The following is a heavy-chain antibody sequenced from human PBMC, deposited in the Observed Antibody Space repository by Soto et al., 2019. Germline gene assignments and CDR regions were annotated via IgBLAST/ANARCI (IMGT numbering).Heavy chain of an antibody. Sequence: SETLSLTCTVSGGSISSSYYWGWIRQPPGKGLEWIGSIYYSGITYYNPSLKSRVTISVDSSKNQFSLKLNSMTAADTAVYYCARPPTANLDAFEIWGQGTMVTVSS. V-gene: IGHV4-39*01. CDR2: IYYSGIT. J-gene: IGHJ3*02. CDR3: ARPPTANLDAFEI. CDR1: GGSISSSYY. D-gene: IGHD7-27*01.